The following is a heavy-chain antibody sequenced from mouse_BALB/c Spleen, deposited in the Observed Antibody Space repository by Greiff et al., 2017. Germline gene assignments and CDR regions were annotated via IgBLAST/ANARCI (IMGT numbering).Heavy chain of an antibody. J-gene: IGHJ3*01. CDR2: ISYSGST. Sequence: VQLKESGPGLVKPSQSLSLTCTVTGYSITSDYAWNWIRQFPGNKLEWMGYISYSGSTSYNPSLKSRISITRDTSKNQFFLQLNSVTTEDTATYYCASIYYGNPAYWGQGTLVTVSA. CDR3: ASIYYGNPAY. CDR1: GYSITSDYA. D-gene: IGHD2-1*01. V-gene: IGHV3-2*02.